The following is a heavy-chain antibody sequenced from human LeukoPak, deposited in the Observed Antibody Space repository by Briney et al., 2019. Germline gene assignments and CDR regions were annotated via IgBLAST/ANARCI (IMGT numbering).Heavy chain of an antibody. V-gene: IGHV4-59*01. CDR1: GGSIRSYY. Sequence: SETLSLTCTVSGGSIRSYYWSWIRQPPGKGLEWIGYIYYSGSTNYNPSLKSRVTISVDTSKNQFSLKLSSVTAADTAVYYCARVAYYDFWSGYYGGYFDYWGQGTLVTVSS. D-gene: IGHD3-3*01. CDR2: IYYSGST. J-gene: IGHJ4*02. CDR3: ARVAYYDFWSGYYGGYFDY.